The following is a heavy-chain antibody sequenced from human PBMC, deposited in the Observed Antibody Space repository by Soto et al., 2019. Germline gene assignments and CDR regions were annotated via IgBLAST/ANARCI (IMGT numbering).Heavy chain of an antibody. CDR3: ATATYYAFWSGQSDHNAFDY. CDR2: ISAYNGNT. V-gene: IGHV1-18*01. CDR1: GYTFTSYG. Sequence: ASVKVSCKASGYTFTSYGISWVRQAPGQGLEWMGWISAYNGNTNYAQKLQGRVTITTDTSTSTAYMELRSLRSDDTAVYYCATATYYAFWSGQSDHNAFDYWGQGTLVTVSS. D-gene: IGHD3-3*01. J-gene: IGHJ4*02.